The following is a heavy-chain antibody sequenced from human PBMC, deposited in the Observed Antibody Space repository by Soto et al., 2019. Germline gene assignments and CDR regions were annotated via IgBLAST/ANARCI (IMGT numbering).Heavy chain of an antibody. CDR1: GGSVSSGSYY. V-gene: IGHV4-61*01. D-gene: IGHD6-13*01. CDR3: ARNGYSSSWYWFDP. J-gene: IGHJ5*02. CDR2: IYYSGST. Sequence: SETLSLTCTVSGGSVSSGSYYWSWIRQPPGKGLEWIGYIYYSGSTNYNPSLKSRVTISVDTSKSQFSLKLSSVTAADTAVYYCARNGYSSSWYWFDPWGQGTLVTVSS.